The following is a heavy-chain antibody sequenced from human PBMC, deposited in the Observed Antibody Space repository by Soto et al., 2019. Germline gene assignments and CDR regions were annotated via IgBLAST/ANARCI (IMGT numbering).Heavy chain of an antibody. D-gene: IGHD3-9*01. CDR1: GYTFTGYY. Sequence: ASVKVSCKASGYTFTGYYMHWVRRAPGQGLEWMGWINPNSGGTNYAQKFQGRVTMTRDTSISTAYMELSRLRSDDTAVYYCARGLLRYFDWLSDAFDIWGQGTMVTVSS. CDR3: ARGLLRYFDWLSDAFDI. V-gene: IGHV1-2*02. CDR2: INPNSGGT. J-gene: IGHJ3*02.